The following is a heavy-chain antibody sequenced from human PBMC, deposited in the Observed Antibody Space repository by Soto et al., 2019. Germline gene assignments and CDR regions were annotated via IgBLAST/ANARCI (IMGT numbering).Heavy chain of an antibody. CDR1: GFIFSTYG. CDR3: GATTYYDYVWGSYRYWGDAFDL. CDR2: ISFDGINK. J-gene: IGHJ3*01. Sequence: QVQLVESGGGVVQPGRSLRLSCAASGFIFSTYGMHWVRQAPGKGLEWVAVISFDGINKYSADSVKGRFSISRDNSKNTVYLQMTRQRAEDTAVYYCGATTYYDYVWGSYRYWGDAFDLWGQGTMVSVSS. D-gene: IGHD3-16*02. V-gene: IGHV3-30*03.